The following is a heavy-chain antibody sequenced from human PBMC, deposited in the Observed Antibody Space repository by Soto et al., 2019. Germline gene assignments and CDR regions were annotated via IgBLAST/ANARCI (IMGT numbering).Heavy chain of an antibody. J-gene: IGHJ6*03. V-gene: IGHV3-74*01. CDR3: VKDRMYYDILTGFYYYYYMDV. Sequence: TGGSLRLSCAASGFTFSNHWMHWVRQAPGKGLVWVSRINSDGSSTGYADSVKGRFTISRDNAKNTLSLQMNSLRAEDTAVYYCVKDRMYYDILTGFYYYYYMDVWGKGTTVTVSS. CDR1: GFTFSNHW. CDR2: INSDGSST. D-gene: IGHD3-9*01.